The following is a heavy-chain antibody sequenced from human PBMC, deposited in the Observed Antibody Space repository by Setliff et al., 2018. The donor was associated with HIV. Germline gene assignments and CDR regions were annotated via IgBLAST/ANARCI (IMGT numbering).Heavy chain of an antibody. D-gene: IGHD3-3*01. CDR1: GVSFSGYS. Sequence: PSETLSLTCAVYGVSFSGYSWTWIRQSPGKGLEWIGEMNHSEHYYNPTLKSRVTISMDTSKNQFSLELSSVTAADTALYYCARTITTFGVIGRGGRMDVWGKGTTVTVSS. CDR3: ARTITTFGVIGRGGRMDV. V-gene: IGHV4-34*01. CDR2: MNHSEH. J-gene: IGHJ6*04.